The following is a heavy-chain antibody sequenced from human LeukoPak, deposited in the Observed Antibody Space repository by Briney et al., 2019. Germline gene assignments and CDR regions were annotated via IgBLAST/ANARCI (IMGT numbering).Heavy chain of an antibody. J-gene: IGHJ4*02. Sequence: SVKVSCKASGGTFSSYAISWVRQAPGQGLEWMGRIIPILGIANYAQKFQGRVTITADKSTSTAYMELSSLRSEDTAVYYCARVPEGTVSGDYWGQGTLVTVSS. V-gene: IGHV1-69*04. D-gene: IGHD1-1*01. CDR3: ARVPEGTVSGDY. CDR1: GGTFSSYA. CDR2: IIPILGIA.